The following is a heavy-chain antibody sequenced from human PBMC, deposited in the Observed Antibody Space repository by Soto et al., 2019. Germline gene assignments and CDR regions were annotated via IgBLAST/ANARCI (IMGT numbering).Heavy chain of an antibody. CDR3: VRFGGAAAGPGDY. J-gene: IGHJ4*02. CDR1: EFTFSSYE. V-gene: IGHV3-48*03. Sequence: GVLRLSCVASEFTFSSYEMNWVRQSPGKGLEWVSYISSSGSTIYYTDSVKGRFTISRDNAKKSLYLQMNSLRAEDTAVYYCVRFGGAAAGPGDYWGQGTLVTVS. CDR2: ISSSGSTI. D-gene: IGHD6-13*01.